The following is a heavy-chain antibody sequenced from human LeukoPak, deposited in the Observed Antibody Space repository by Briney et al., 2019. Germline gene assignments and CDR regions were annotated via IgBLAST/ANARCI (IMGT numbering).Heavy chain of an antibody. D-gene: IGHD6-6*01. CDR1: GGSISSSNYH. CDR2: IYYSGRT. CDR3: AGEYSSSAGH. J-gene: IGHJ4*02. Sequence: SETLSLTCTVSGGSISSSNYHWGWIRQPPRKGLEWIGSIYYSGRTYYKPSLKSRVTISVDTSKSQFSLKLTSVTAADTAVYYCAGEYSSSAGHWGQGTLVTVSS. V-gene: IGHV4-39*01.